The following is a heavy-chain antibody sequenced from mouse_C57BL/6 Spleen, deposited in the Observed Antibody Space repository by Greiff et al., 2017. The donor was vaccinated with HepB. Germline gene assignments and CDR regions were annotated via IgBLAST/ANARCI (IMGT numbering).Heavy chain of an antibody. J-gene: IGHJ3*01. CDR1: GYAFSSSW. V-gene: IGHV1-82*01. CDR2: IYPGDGDT. CDR3: ARWGSGSAWFAY. Sequence: QVQLKESGPELVKPGASVKISCKASGYAFSSSWMNWVKQRPGKGLEWIGRIYPGDGDTNYNGKFKGKATLTADKSSSTAYMQLSSLTSEDSAVYFCARWGSGSAWFAYWGQGTLVTVSA. D-gene: IGHD3-2*02.